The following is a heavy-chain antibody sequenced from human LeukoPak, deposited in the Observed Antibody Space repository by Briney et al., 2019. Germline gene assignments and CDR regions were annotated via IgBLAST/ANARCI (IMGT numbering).Heavy chain of an antibody. Sequence: GGSLRLSCAASGFTSSRNWMHWVRQAPGKGLVWVSRINSDGSITNYADSVKGRFTISRDNAKNTLYLQMSSLRAEDTAVYYCAKIDAYWGRGTLVTVSS. CDR3: AKIDAY. V-gene: IGHV3-74*01. J-gene: IGHJ4*02. CDR2: INSDGSIT. CDR1: GFTSSRNW.